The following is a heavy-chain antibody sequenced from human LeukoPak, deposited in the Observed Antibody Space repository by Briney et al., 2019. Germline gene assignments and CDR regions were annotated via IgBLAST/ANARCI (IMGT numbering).Heavy chain of an antibody. Sequence: SGTLSLTCAVYGGSFSGYYWSWIRQPPGKGLEWIGEINHSGSTNYNPSLKSRVTISVDTSKNQFSLKLSSVTAADTGVYYCASLYSSSLGYWGQGTLVTVSS. V-gene: IGHV4-34*01. CDR1: GGSFSGYY. J-gene: IGHJ4*02. D-gene: IGHD6-6*01. CDR3: ASLYSSSLGY. CDR2: INHSGST.